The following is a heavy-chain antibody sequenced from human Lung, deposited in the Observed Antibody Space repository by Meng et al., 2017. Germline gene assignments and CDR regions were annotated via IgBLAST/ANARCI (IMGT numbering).Heavy chain of an antibody. D-gene: IGHD6-13*01. V-gene: IGHV3-33*01. J-gene: IGHJ4*02. CDR1: GFTFSSYG. CDR2: IWYDGSNK. CDR3: ARGRYSSSSAVVDY. Sequence: QVQLVESGGGVVQPGRSLRLSCAASGFTFSSYGMHWVRQAPGNGLEWVAVIWYDGSNKYYADSVKGRFTISRDNSKNTLYLQMNSLRAEDTAVYYCARGRYSSSSAVVDYWGQGTLVTVSS.